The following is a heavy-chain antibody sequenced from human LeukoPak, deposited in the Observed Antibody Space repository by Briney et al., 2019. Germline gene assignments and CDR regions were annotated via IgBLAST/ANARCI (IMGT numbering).Heavy chain of an antibody. CDR1: RGTFSSYA. D-gene: IGHD6-19*01. J-gene: IGHJ4*02. Sequence: EASVRVSCTASRGTFSSYAISWVRQAPGQRLEWMGGIIPIFGTANYAQKFQGRVTITADESTSTAYMELSSLRSEDTAVYYCAREAVAGSFDYWGQGTLVTVSS. CDR2: IIPIFGTA. V-gene: IGHV1-69*13. CDR3: AREAVAGSFDY.